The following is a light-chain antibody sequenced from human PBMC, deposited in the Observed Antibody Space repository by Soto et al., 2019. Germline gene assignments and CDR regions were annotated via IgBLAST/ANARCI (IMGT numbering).Light chain of an antibody. J-gene: IGKJ3*01. CDR2: AAS. V-gene: IGKV1-12*01. CDR3: HQAGTFPFT. Sequence: DIQLTQSPSSVSASVGDTINITCRASQDIEKWLAWYQQKPGRAPKVLIYAASHLESGVPSRFSGSGSGTEFGLTISSLQTEDFATYFCHQAGTFPFTFGPGTKVDIK. CDR1: QDIEKW.